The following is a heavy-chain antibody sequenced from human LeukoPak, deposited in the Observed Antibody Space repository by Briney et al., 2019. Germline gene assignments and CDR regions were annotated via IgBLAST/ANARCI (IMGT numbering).Heavy chain of an antibody. Sequence: PGGSLRLSCAASGFTFRSYGMHWVRQAPGKGLEWVALISYDGTNKYYADSVKGRFTISRDNSKNTLYLQMNSLRADDTAVYYCAKDPEGMAFLFDYWGQGTLVTVSS. CDR1: GFTFRSYG. CDR3: AKDPEGMAFLFDY. V-gene: IGHV3-30*18. J-gene: IGHJ4*02. CDR2: ISYDGTNK. D-gene: IGHD5-24*01.